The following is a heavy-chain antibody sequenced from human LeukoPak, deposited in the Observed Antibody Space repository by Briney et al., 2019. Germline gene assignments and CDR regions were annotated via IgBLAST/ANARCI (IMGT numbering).Heavy chain of an antibody. CDR2: ISYSGST. J-gene: IGHJ4*02. V-gene: IGHV4-61*08. D-gene: IGHD5-12*01. CDR3: ARDGLRYAADY. CDR1: GGSISSGDYY. Sequence: SETLSLTCTVSGGSISSGDYYWSWIRQPPGKGLEWIGNISYSGSTNYNPSLKSRVTISVDTSKNQFSLKLSSVSTADTAVYYCARDGLRYAADYWGQGTLVTVSS.